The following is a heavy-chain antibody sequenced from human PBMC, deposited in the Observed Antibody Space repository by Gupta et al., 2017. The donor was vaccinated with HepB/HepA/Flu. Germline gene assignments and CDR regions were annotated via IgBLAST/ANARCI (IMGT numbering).Heavy chain of an antibody. V-gene: IGHV4-61*01. CDR3: ARGGGVYSYDDY. Sequence: QVQLQESGPGLVKPSETLSLTCTVSGGSVSSGSYYWSWIRQPPGKGLEWIGYIYYSGSTNFSPSLKSRVTISVDSPKNQISLKVSSVTAADTAVYYCARGGGVYSYDDYWGQGTLVTVSS. D-gene: IGHD5-18*01. J-gene: IGHJ4*02. CDR1: GGSVSSGSYY. CDR2: IYYSGST.